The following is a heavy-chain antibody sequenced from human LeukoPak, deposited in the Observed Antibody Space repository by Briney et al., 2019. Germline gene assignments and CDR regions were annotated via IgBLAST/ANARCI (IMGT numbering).Heavy chain of an antibody. CDR1: DGSFSAYY. Sequence: PSETLSLTCAVYDGSFSAYYWSWIRQPPGKGLEWIGEINHSGSTNYNPSLQSRVTISVDTSKNQFSLKLSSVTAADTAVYYCARRPGDYGDYLDYWGQGTLVTVSS. CDR2: INHSGST. V-gene: IGHV4-34*01. CDR3: ARRPGDYGDYLDY. D-gene: IGHD4-17*01. J-gene: IGHJ4*02.